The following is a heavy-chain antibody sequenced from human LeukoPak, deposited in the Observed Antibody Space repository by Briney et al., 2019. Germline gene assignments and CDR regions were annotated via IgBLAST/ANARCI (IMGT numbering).Heavy chain of an antibody. CDR3: AILRELWYFDL. V-gene: IGHV4-34*01. CDR1: GASFSSYY. D-gene: IGHD1-7*01. CDR2: INHSGRT. Sequence: PSETLSLTCAVYGASFSSYYWSWVRQPPGKGLEWLGEINHSGRTNYNPSLKSRVAISVDTSKIQYSLKLSSVTAADTAVYYCAILRELWYFDLWGRGTLVTVSS. J-gene: IGHJ2*01.